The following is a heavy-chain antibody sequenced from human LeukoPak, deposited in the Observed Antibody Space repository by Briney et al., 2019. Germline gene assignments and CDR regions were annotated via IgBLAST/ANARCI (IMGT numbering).Heavy chain of an antibody. J-gene: IGHJ5*02. D-gene: IGHD3-16*01. CDR2: ISWNSGSI. V-gene: IGHV3-9*01. Sequence: GGSLRLSCAASGFTFSSYAMHWVRQAPGKGLEWVSGISWNSGSIGYADSVKGRFTISRDNAKNSLYLQMNSLRAEDTALYYYAKDIWGILSTGGFDPWGQGTLVTVSS. CDR3: AKDIWGILSTGGFDP. CDR1: GFTFSSYA.